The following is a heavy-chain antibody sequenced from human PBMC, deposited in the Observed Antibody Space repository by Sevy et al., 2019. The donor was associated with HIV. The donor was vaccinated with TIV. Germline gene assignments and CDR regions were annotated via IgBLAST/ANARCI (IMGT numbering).Heavy chain of an antibody. J-gene: IGHJ4*02. Sequence: GESLKISCKGSGYSFTDYWIGWVRQMPGKGLEWMGVIYPGDSDTRYSPSFQGQVSISADRSISTAYLQWSSLKASDTAMYYCARLPPYLIITADTQRGYYFEYWGQGTLVTVSS. V-gene: IGHV5-51*01. CDR2: IYPGDSDT. CDR3: ARLPPYLIITADTQRGYYFEY. CDR1: GYSFTDYW. D-gene: IGHD6-13*01.